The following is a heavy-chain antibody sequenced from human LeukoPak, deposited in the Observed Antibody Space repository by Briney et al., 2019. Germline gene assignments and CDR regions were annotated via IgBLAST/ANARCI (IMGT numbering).Heavy chain of an antibody. D-gene: IGHD3-10*01. V-gene: IGHV3-48*01. CDR2: ISSSSSTI. CDR3: ARPPLTYYYGSGVPRDV. J-gene: IGHJ6*04. CDR1: GFTFSSYS. Sequence: QSGGSLRLSCAASGFTFSSYSMNWVRQAPGKGLEWVSYISSSSSTIYYADSVKGRFTISRDNAKNSLYLQMNSLRAEDTAVYYCARPPLTYYYGSGVPRDVWGKGTTVTVSS.